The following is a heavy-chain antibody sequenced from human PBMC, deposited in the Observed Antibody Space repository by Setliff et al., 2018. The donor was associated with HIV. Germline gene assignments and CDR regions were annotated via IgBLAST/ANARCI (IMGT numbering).Heavy chain of an antibody. CDR3: ATCRHRPSNWFDP. J-gene: IGHJ5*02. Sequence: SQTLSLTCAVSGGSVSSPSYYWGWIRQPPGKGLEWIGSVYNSGITFKNPSLKSRVSISVDRSGNQFSLRLTSVTAADTAVYYCATCRHRPSNWFDPWGQGTVVTVS. V-gene: IGHV4-39*07. CDR1: GGSVSSPSYY. CDR2: VYNSGIT.